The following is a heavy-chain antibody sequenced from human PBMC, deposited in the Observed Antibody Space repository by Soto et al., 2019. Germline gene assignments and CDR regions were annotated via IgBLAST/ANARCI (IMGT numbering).Heavy chain of an antibody. CDR3: AKGGPPYYYDSSGLNWFDP. Sequence: GGSLRLSCAASGFTFDDYAMHWVRQAPGKGLEWVSGISWNSGSIGYADSVKGRFTISRDNAKNSLYLQMNSLRAEDTALYYCAKGGPPYYYDSSGLNWFDPWGQGTLVTVSS. CDR1: GFTFDDYA. D-gene: IGHD3-22*01. CDR2: ISWNSGSI. J-gene: IGHJ5*02. V-gene: IGHV3-9*01.